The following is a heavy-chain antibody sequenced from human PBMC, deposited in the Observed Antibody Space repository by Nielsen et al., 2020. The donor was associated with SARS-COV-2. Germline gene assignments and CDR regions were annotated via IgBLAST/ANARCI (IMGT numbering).Heavy chain of an antibody. Sequence: SETLSLTCTVSGGSISSGGYYWSWIRQHPGKGLEWIGYIYYSGSTNYNPSLKSRVTISVDTSKNQFSLKLSSVTAADTAVYYCARGGERYSSSWHEASMDVWGKGTTVTVSS. CDR1: GGSISSGGYY. V-gene: IGHV4-61*08. J-gene: IGHJ6*03. D-gene: IGHD6-13*01. CDR3: ARGGERYSSSWHEASMDV. CDR2: IYYSGST.